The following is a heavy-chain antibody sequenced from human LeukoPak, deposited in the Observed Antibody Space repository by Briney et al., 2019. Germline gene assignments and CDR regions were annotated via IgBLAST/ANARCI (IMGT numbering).Heavy chain of an antibody. CDR1: GGSVSSTSYY. CDR2: IYYSGST. Sequence: SETLSLTCTVSGGSVSSTSYYWGWIRQPPGKGLEWIGSIYYSGSTHYNSSLKNRLTISVDTSKNQFSLKLSSVTAADTAVYYCARLAIRYFDWNAWYFDSWGQGTLVTVSS. V-gene: IGHV4-39*01. D-gene: IGHD3-9*01. J-gene: IGHJ4*02. CDR3: ARLAIRYFDWNAWYFDS.